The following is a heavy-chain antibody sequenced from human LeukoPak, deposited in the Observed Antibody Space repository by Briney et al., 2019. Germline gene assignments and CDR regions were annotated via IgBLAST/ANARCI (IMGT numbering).Heavy chain of an antibody. V-gene: IGHV6-1*01. CDR1: GDSVSSKNGA. Sequence: SQTLSLTCAISGDSVSSKNGAWNWIRQSPSGGLEWLGRTYYRSKWYDEYADSVKGRVTISPDTSKNQFSLHVYSVTPEDTAVYYCAKRAGVVRFDYWGQGTLVTVSS. CDR2: TYYRSKWYD. CDR3: AKRAGVVRFDY. J-gene: IGHJ4*02. D-gene: IGHD3-10*01.